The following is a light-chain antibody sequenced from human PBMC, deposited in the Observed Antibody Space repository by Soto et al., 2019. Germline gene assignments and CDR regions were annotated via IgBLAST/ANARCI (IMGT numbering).Light chain of an antibody. CDR2: DVS. V-gene: IGLV2-14*01. Sequence: QSVLTPPASVSGSPGQSIAISCTGTSSDVGAYNSVSWYQQYPGKAPKLMIHDVSNRPSGVSDRFSGSKSGNTASLTISGLQAEDEADYYCSSYTSSNSYVFGSGTKLTVL. J-gene: IGLJ1*01. CDR3: SSYTSSNSYV. CDR1: SSDVGAYNS.